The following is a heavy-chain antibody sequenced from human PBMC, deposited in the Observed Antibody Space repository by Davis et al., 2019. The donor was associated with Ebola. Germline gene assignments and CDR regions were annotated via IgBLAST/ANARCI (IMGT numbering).Heavy chain of an antibody. D-gene: IGHD3-22*01. CDR3: ARDQYYYDSSGYYTYFDY. J-gene: IGHJ4*02. V-gene: IGHV3-21*01. Sequence: PGGSLRLSCAAPEFTFRSYSMNWLRQAPGKGLEWVSSISSSSSYIYYADSVKGRFTISRDNAKNSLYLQMNSLRAEDTAVYYCARDQYYYDSSGYYTYFDYWGQGTLVTVSS. CDR2: ISSSSSYI. CDR1: EFTFRSYS.